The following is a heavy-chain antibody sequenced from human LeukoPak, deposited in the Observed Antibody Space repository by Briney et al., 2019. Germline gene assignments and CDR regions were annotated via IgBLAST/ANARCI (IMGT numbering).Heavy chain of an antibody. D-gene: IGHD2-15*01. J-gene: IGHJ5*02. CDR3: ARGYCSGGSCYSVEIWFDP. CDR2: INPNSGGT. CDR1: GYIFTDYY. V-gene: IGHV1-2*06. Sequence: GASVKVSCKASGYIFTDYYMFWVRQAPGQGLEWMGRINPNSGGTNYAQKFQGRVTMTRDTSISTAYMELSRLRSDDTAVYYCARGYCSGGSCYSVEIWFDPWGQGTLVTVSS.